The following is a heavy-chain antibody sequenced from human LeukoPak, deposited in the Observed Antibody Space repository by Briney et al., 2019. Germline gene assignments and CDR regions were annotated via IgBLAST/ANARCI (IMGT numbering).Heavy chain of an antibody. CDR1: GFTFSTYG. J-gene: IGHJ6*02. CDR2: ISSDGTNK. D-gene: IGHD3-22*01. V-gene: IGHV3-30*18. CDR3: AKENGNYYDTSGYYAYYGMDV. Sequence: GGSLRLSCAASGFTFSTYGMHWVRQAPGKGLEWVTIISSDGTNKYYADSVKGRFTISRDNSKNTLYLQMNSLRAEDTAVYYCAKENGNYYDTSGYYAYYGMDVWGQGTTVTVSS.